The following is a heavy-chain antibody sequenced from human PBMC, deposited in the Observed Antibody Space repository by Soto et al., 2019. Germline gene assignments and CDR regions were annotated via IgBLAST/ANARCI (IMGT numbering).Heavy chain of an antibody. D-gene: IGHD3-16*01. V-gene: IGHV3-23*01. Sequence: GGSLRLSCTASGFTFRDSAMSWVRQAPGKGLDSVSTISGGGDASYYADSVNGRFTISRDNSRNTLFLQMTSLRAEDTAVYYCARRSAGWGAFDLWGQGTMVTVSS. CDR3: ARRSAGWGAFDL. CDR2: ISGGGDAS. CDR1: GFTFRDSA. J-gene: IGHJ3*01.